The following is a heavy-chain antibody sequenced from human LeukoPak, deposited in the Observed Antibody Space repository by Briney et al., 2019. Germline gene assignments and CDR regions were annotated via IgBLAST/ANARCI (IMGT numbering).Heavy chain of an antibody. Sequence: ASVKVSCKASGYTFTGYYMHWVRQAPGQGLEWMGWINPNSGGTNYAQKFQGRVTMTRDTSISTAYMELSRLRSDDTAVYYCARDRDAYYYYYMDVWGKGTTVTVSS. CDR1: GYTFTGYY. D-gene: IGHD3-10*01. J-gene: IGHJ6*03. CDR2: INPNSGGT. CDR3: ARDRDAYYYYYMDV. V-gene: IGHV1-2*02.